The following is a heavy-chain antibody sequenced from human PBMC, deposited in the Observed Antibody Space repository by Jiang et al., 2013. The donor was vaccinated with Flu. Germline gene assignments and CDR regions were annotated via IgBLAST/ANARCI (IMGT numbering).Heavy chain of an antibody. V-gene: IGHV3-23*01. J-gene: IGHJ3*01. CDR1: GFTFSSYA. D-gene: IGHD2-21*01. CDR3: AKDVLGSDSHMRGAFDL. Sequence: GGSLRLSCAASGFTFSSYAMSWVRQAPGKGLEWVSVISGSGGSTYYADFVKGRFTISRDNSKNTLYLQMNSLRAEDTAVYHCAKDVLGSDSHMRGAFDLWDQGTMVTVSS. CDR2: ISGSGGST.